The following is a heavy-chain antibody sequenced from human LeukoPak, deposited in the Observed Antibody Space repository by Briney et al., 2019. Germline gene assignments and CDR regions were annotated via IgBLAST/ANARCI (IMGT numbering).Heavy chain of an antibody. CDR3: ARRVVPAAIGETYYYYGMDV. Sequence: PSETLSLTCTVSGGSIKSSSYYWGWIRQPPGKGLEWIGEINHSGSTNHNPSLKSRVTISVDTSKNQFSLKLSSVTAADTAVYYCARRVVPAAIGETYYYYGMDVWGQGTTVTVSS. V-gene: IGHV4-39*07. CDR2: INHSGST. CDR1: GGSIKSSSYY. D-gene: IGHD2-2*02. J-gene: IGHJ6*02.